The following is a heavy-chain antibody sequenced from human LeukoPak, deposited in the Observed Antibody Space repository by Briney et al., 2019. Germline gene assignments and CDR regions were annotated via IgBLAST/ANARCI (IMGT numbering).Heavy chain of an antibody. CDR3: TRVVSGSYFIPPDY. J-gene: IGHJ4*02. D-gene: IGHD1-26*01. Sequence: GGSLRLSCRASGFTFGDYAMSWVRQAPGKGLEWVGFIRSKAYGGTTEYAASVKGRFTISRDDSKSIAYLQMNSLKTEDTAVYYCTRVVSGSYFIPPDYWGQGTLVTVSS. CDR1: GFTFGDYA. V-gene: IGHV3-49*04. CDR2: IRSKAYGGTT.